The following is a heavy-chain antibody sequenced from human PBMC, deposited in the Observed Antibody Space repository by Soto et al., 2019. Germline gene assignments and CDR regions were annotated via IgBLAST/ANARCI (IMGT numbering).Heavy chain of an antibody. CDR3: ARDTLGGAYDFLH. CDR1: GFTVSNLY. Sequence: EVQLVESGGGLVQPGGSLRLSCAASGFTVSNLYMIWVRQAPGKGLRCVAVISSGGSTYYADSVKGRFTISRDNSKNTLHPEMNSLRAEDTAVYYCARDTLGGAYDFLHGGQGTLVTVSS. J-gene: IGHJ4*02. CDR2: ISSGGST. D-gene: IGHD3-3*01. V-gene: IGHV3-66*01.